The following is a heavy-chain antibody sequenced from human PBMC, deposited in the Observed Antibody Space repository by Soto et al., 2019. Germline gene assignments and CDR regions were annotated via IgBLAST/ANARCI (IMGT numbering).Heavy chain of an antibody. D-gene: IGHD2-21*02. CDR1: GYTFTSYG. CDR3: ARGGHIAVVTASFDY. J-gene: IGHJ4*02. V-gene: IGHV1-18*01. Sequence: ASVKVSCKASGYTFTSYGISWVRQAPGQGLEWMGWISAYNGNTNYAQKLQGRVTMTTDTSTSTAYMELRSLRSDDTAVYYCARGGHIAVVTASFDYWGQGTLVTSPQ. CDR2: ISAYNGNT.